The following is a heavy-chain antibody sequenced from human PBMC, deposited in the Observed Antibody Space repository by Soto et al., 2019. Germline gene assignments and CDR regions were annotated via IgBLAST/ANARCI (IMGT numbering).Heavy chain of an antibody. J-gene: IGHJ3*01. CDR2: IIPVFGLV. Sequence: QVHLLLQSGAEVKKPGSSVKVSCKASGGTPSNSAISWVRQAPGQGLEWMGGIIPVFGLVKYAQKFQGRVTIIADESTSTAYMELSSLRSEDTAVYFCASLYNDYDSSGYYSETDPFDVWGQGTMVTVSS. V-gene: IGHV1-69*01. D-gene: IGHD3-22*01. CDR3: ASLYNDYDSSGYYSETDPFDV. CDR1: GGTPSNSA.